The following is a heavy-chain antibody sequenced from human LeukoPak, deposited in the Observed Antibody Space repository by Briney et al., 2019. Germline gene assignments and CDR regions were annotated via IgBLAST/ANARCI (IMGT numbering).Heavy chain of an antibody. D-gene: IGHD3-22*01. CDR2: IYYSGST. Sequence: PSETLSLTCTVSGGSISSYYWSWIRQPPGKGLEWIGYIYYSGSTNYNPSLKSRVTISVDTSKNQFSLKLSSVTAADTAVYYCAGNTYYYDSSGYPDYWGQGTLVTVSS. J-gene: IGHJ4*02. CDR1: GGSISSYY. V-gene: IGHV4-59*01. CDR3: AGNTYYYDSSGYPDY.